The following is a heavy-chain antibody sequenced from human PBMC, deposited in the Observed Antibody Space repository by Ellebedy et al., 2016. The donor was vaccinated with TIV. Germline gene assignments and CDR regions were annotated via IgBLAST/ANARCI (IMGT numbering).Heavy chain of an antibody. CDR3: ATPVGY. D-gene: IGHD4-23*01. Sequence: MPSETLSLTCTVSGGSVSSGSYHWSCIRPPPGKELVWIGHLYYSGSTNYNPSLKSRVTIAVDTSKNQFSLKLSSVTAADTAVYYCATPVGYWGQGTLVTVSS. CDR1: GGSVSSGSYH. CDR2: LYYSGST. J-gene: IGHJ4*02. V-gene: IGHV4-61*01.